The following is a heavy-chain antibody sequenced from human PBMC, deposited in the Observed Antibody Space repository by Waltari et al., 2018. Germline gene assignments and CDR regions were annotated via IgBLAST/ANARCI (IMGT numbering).Heavy chain of an antibody. J-gene: IGHJ4*02. CDR1: GYAVNSRFY. CDR2: IYHDGTT. V-gene: IGHV4-38-2*01. Sequence: QVQLQESGPGLVKSSETRSLTCAVPGYAVNSRFYWCWIRQAPGKGRGWVATIYHDGTTFYNPSLKSRLSVSMDTSKNQISLTLKSVTAADTAVYYCSRQVLGYCTSAACRRLESWGQGTLVTVSS. CDR3: SRQVLGYCTSAACRRLES. D-gene: IGHD2-2*03.